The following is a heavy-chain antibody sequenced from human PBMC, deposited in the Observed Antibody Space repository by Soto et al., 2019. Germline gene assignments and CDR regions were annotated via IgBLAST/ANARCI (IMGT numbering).Heavy chain of an antibody. CDR2: INPSGGST. CDR3: ARDQGVQLWFGVGFDAHPPGPNDY. CDR1: GYTFTSYY. Sequence: ASEVSCKASGYTFTSYYMHWVRQAPGQGLEWMGIINPSGGSTSYAQKFQGRVTMTRDTSTSTVYMELSSLRSEDTAVYYCARDQGVQLWFGVGFDAHPPGPNDYWGQGTLVTVSS. J-gene: IGHJ4*02. V-gene: IGHV1-46*03. D-gene: IGHD5-18*01.